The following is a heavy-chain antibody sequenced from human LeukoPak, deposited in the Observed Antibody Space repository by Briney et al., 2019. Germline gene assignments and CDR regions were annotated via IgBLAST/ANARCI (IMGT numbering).Heavy chain of an antibody. V-gene: IGHV3-49*04. D-gene: IGHD3-22*01. CDR1: GLTLSDHI. CDR3: TCYYDSSGYYPLDY. Sequence: PGGSLRLSCTASGLTLSDHIIDWVRQAPGKGLEWVGFIRSKAYGGTTEYAASVKGRFTISRDDSKSIAYLQMNSLKTEDTAVYYCTCYYDSSGYYPLDYWGQGTLVTVSS. J-gene: IGHJ4*02. CDR2: IRSKAYGGTT.